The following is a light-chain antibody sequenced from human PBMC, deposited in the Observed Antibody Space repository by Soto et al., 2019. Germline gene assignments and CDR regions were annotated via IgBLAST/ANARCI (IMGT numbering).Light chain of an antibody. CDR3: LQDYDYPLI. CDR1: QGIRND. Sequence: AIQMTQSPSSLSAPVGDRVTITCRASQGIRNDLGWYQQKPGKAPKLLIYAASTLQSGVPSRFSGSGSGTDFTLTISSLQPEDFAIYYCLQDYDYPLIFGGGTKVDIK. CDR2: AAS. V-gene: IGKV1-6*01. J-gene: IGKJ4*01.